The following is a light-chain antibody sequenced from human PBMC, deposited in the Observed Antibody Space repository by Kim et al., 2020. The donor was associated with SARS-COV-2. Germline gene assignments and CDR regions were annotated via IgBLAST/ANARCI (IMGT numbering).Light chain of an antibody. CDR2: NVN. CDR3: SSYAGRNNMV. Sequence: GQSVTISCTGTSSDVGGYNYVSWYQQYPGKAPKLMIYNVNKRPSGVPDRFSGSKSGNTASLTVSGLQAEDEADYYCSSYAGRNNMVFGGGTQLTVL. CDR1: SSDVGGYNY. V-gene: IGLV2-8*01. J-gene: IGLJ3*02.